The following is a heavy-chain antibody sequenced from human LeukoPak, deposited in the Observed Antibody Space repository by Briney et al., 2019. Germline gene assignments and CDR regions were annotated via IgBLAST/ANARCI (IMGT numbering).Heavy chain of an antibody. Sequence: SETLSLTCAVYGGSFSGYYWSWIRQPPGKGLEWIGGINHSGSTNYNPSLKSRVTISVDTSKNQFSLKLSSVTAADTAVYYCARAKDYDILTGFLGDWFDPWGQGTLVTVSS. CDR2: INHSGST. CDR3: ARAKDYDILTGFLGDWFDP. D-gene: IGHD3-9*01. V-gene: IGHV4-34*01. CDR1: GGSFSGYY. J-gene: IGHJ5*02.